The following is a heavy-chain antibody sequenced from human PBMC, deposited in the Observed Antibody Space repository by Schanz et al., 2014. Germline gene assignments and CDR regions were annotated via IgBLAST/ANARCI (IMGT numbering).Heavy chain of an antibody. V-gene: IGHV3-21*01. CDR3: ARDSRPNYDFLTAYYSIDY. CDR2: ISSSGSYI. D-gene: IGHD3-9*01. Sequence: EVQLVESGGGLVKPGGSLRLSCEASEFIFSSYKMNWVRQAPGKGLEWVSSISSSGSYIHYADSVKGRFTISRDNAKNTLYLQMNSLRAEDTAVYYCARDSRPNYDFLTAYYSIDYWGQGTLVTDSS. J-gene: IGHJ4*02. CDR1: EFIFSSYK.